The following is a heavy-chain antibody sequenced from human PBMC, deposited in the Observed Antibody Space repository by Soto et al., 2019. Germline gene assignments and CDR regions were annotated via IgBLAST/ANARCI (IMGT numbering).Heavy chain of an antibody. CDR1: GGSFSGYY. Sequence: QVQLQQWGAGLLKPSETLSLTCAVYGGSFSGYYWSWIRQPPGKGLEWIGEINHSGSTNYNPSLNSRLTISVDTSMNQFALKLSSVTAADTAVYYCARGTYYDFWSGYPRAGYYFDYWGQGTLVTVSS. V-gene: IGHV4-34*01. D-gene: IGHD3-3*01. J-gene: IGHJ4*02. CDR3: ARGTYYDFWSGYPRAGYYFDY. CDR2: INHSGST.